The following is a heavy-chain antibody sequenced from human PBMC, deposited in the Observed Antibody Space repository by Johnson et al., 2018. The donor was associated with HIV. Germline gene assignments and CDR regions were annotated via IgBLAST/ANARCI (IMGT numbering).Heavy chain of an antibody. CDR1: GFTVSSYY. D-gene: IGHD1-26*01. CDR3: AKPPVVGTYLDAFDI. J-gene: IGHJ3*02. Sequence: VQLMESGGGLVQPGGSLRLSCAASGFTVSSYYMSWIRQAPGKGLEWVSYISSSGSTIYYADSVKGRFTISRDNAKNSLYLQMNSLRAEDTAVYYCAKPPVVGTYLDAFDIWGQGTMVTVSS. CDR2: ISSSGSTI. V-gene: IGHV3-11*04.